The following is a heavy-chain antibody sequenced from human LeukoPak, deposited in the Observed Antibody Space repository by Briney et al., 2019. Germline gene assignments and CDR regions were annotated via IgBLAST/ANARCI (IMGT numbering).Heavy chain of an antibody. CDR1: GGSISYNY. CDR2: IFTSGST. CDR3: ARRGDYFDF. V-gene: IGHV4-4*07. Sequence: SETLSLTCTVSGGSISYNYWSWIRQPAGKGLEWIGRIFTSGSTNYNPSLRSRVTMSVDTSENQFSLKLSSVTAADTAVYYCARRGDYFDFWGQGTLVTVSS. J-gene: IGHJ4*02.